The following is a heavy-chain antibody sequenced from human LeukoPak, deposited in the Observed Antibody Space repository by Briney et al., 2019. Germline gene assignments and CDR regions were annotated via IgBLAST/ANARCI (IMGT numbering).Heavy chain of an antibody. CDR3: ARVSRGSYHFEY. CDR1: GFTFSSHW. Sequence: SGGSLRLSCTASGFTFSSHWMHWVRQAPGKGLVWVSRINFDGSSTNYADSVKGRFTISRDNAKNTLYLQMSSLRAEDTAVYYCARVSRGSYHFEYWGQGALVTVSS. D-gene: IGHD1-26*01. CDR2: INFDGSST. V-gene: IGHV3-74*01. J-gene: IGHJ4*02.